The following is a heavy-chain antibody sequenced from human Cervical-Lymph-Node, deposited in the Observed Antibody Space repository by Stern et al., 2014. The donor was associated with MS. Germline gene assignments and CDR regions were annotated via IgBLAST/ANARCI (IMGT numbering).Heavy chain of an antibody. V-gene: IGHV1-46*01. CDR3: ARLRGYNVLTGYLDY. CDR1: GYTFTNYY. D-gene: IGHD3-9*01. CDR2: LTPSGDST. J-gene: IGHJ4*02. Sequence: QVQLVQSGAEVKKPGASVKISCKASGYTFTNYYMHWVRQAPGQGLEWMGILTPSGDSTSYAQKFEGRVTMTRDTSTSTVNMELSSLTSGDTAVYYCARLRGYNVLTGYLDYWGQGTLVTVSS.